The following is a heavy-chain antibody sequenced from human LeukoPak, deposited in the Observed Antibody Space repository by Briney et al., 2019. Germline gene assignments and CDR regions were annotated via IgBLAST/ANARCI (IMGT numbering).Heavy chain of an antibody. CDR3: AREGSGTVLTVPWAFDI. CDR2: IIPVLGIP. Sequence: ASVKVSCKASGGTLSGYGITWVRQAPGQGLEWMGRIIPVLGIPNYAQKFQGRVTITADKSTSTAYMELSSLRSEDTAVYYCAREGSGTVLTVPWAFDIWGQGKMVTVSS. D-gene: IGHD4/OR15-4a*01. V-gene: IGHV1-69*04. J-gene: IGHJ3*02. CDR1: GGTLSGYG.